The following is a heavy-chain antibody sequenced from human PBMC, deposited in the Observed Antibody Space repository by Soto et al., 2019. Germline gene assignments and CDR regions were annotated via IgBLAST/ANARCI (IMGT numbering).Heavy chain of an antibody. Sequence: QTLLLTCVGSGDTLSSNRVAWNWVRPFPSRGLEWLGRTYYRARWYSDYAVSVRSRIDINADTSKNQVSLQLNSVTPEDTAVYYCARSEEDSDYYYYGMDVWGQGTTVTVSS. V-gene: IGHV6-1*01. J-gene: IGHJ6*02. CDR1: GDTLSSNRVA. CDR2: TYYRARWYS. D-gene: IGHD2-15*01. CDR3: ARSEEDSDYYYYGMDV.